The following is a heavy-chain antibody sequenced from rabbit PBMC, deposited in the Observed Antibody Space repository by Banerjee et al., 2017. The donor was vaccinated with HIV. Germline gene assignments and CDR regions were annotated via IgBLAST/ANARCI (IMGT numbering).Heavy chain of an antibody. J-gene: IGHJ4*01. V-gene: IGHV1S45*01. CDR2: IDTRYGNT. CDR1: GFSFGRD. Sequence: QEQLEESGGDLVKPGASLTLTCTASGFSFGRDMCWVRQAPGKGLGWIGCIDTRYGNTYYASWAKGRFTISETSSTTVTLQMTSLTAADTATYFCARAPSSSGWAFNLWGPGTLVTVS. CDR3: ARAPSSSGWAFNL. D-gene: IGHD4-1*01.